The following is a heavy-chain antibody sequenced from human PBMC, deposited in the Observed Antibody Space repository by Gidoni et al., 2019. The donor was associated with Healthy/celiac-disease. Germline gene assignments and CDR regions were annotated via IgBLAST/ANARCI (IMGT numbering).Heavy chain of an antibody. D-gene: IGHD5-18*01. J-gene: IGHJ6*02. V-gene: IGHV3-23*01. Sequence: EVQLLESGGGLVQPGGSLRLSCAASGFTFSRYAMSWVRQAPGKGLEWVSAISGSGGSTYYADSVKGRFTISRDNSKNTLYLQMNSLRAEDTAVYYCAKDKEASRGLQERYYYYGMDVWGQGTTVTVSS. CDR3: AKDKEASRGLQERYYYYGMDV. CDR1: GFTFSRYA. CDR2: ISGSGGST.